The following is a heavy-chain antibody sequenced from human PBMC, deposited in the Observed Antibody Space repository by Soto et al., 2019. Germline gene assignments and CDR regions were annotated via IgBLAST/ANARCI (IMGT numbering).Heavy chain of an antibody. CDR2: ISYDGRGS. CDR1: GITFSAYA. J-gene: IGHJ4*02. D-gene: IGHD3-22*01. V-gene: IGHV3-30*04. CDR3: VRDYNDGIGRFDY. Sequence: QVQLVESGGGVVQPGTSLRLSCAVSGITFSAYAMHWVRQAPGKGLEWVARISYDGRGSSTADSVKGRFTISRDNSRSTLYLQMNSLGTEDTAMYYCVRDYNDGIGRFDYWGQGALVTVAS.